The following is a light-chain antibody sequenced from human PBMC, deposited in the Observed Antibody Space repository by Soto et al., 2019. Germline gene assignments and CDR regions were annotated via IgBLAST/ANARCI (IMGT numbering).Light chain of an antibody. J-gene: IGKJ1*01. Sequence: DIQMTQSPSTLSASVGDRVTITCRASQSINSWLAWYQQKAGKAPKLLIYKASTLESGVPSRFSGGESGTEFTLTISSLQPDDFAPYSCQQYDSFTWTFGQGTKVEFK. V-gene: IGKV1-5*03. CDR1: QSINSW. CDR2: KAS. CDR3: QQYDSFTWT.